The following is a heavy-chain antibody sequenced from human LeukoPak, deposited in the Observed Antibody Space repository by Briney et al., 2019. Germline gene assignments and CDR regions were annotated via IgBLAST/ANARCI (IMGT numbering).Heavy chain of an antibody. CDR2: ISASGGST. D-gene: IGHD4-17*01. CDR1: GFTFSSYG. V-gene: IGHV3-23*01. Sequence: GGTLRLSCAASGFTFSSYGMSWVRQAPGKGLEWVSTISASGGSTYFADSAKGRFTISRDNSKNTLYLQMNSLRAEDTAVYYCAKGGYDDYGDYYYYMDVWGKGTTVTISS. CDR3: AKGGYDDYGDYYYYMDV. J-gene: IGHJ6*03.